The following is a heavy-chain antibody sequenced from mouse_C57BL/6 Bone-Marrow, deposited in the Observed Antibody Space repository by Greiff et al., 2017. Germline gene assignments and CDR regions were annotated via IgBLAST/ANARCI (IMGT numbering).Heavy chain of an antibody. D-gene: IGHD2-1*01. J-gene: IGHJ4*01. Sequence: QVQLKQPGAELVKPGASVKMSCKASGYTFTSYWITWVKQRPGQGLEWIGDIYPGSGSTNYNEKFKSKATLTVDTSSSTAYMQLSSLTSEDSAVYYCARVYYCYAMDYWGQGTSVTVAS. CDR3: ARVYYCYAMDY. V-gene: IGHV1-55*01. CDR2: IYPGSGST. CDR1: GYTFTSYW.